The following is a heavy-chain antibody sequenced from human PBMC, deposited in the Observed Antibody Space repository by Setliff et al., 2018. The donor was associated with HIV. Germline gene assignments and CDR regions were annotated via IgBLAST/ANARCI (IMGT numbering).Heavy chain of an antibody. D-gene: IGHD3-3*01. CDR2: IYYSGST. V-gene: IGHV4-59*04. Sequence: SETLSLTCTVSGGSISSYYWSWIRQPPGKGLEWIGYIYYSGSTYYNPSLKSRVTMSIDTSTQQFFLNVTSVTAADTAVYYCAGFSYNFWVYRFDHWGQGALVTVSS. CDR1: GGSISSYY. J-gene: IGHJ4*02. CDR3: AGFSYNFWVYRFDH.